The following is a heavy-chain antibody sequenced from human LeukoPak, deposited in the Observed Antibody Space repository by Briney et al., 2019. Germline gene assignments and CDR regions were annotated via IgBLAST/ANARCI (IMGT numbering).Heavy chain of an antibody. CDR3: ARGGERGYSYGYLGY. D-gene: IGHD5-18*01. Sequence: SETLSLTCTVSGGSISSYYWSWIRQPPGKGLEWIGYIYYSGSTNYNPSLKSRVTISVDTSKNQFSLKLSSVTAADTAVYYCARGGERGYSYGYLGYWGQGTLVTVSS. J-gene: IGHJ4*02. V-gene: IGHV4-59*08. CDR2: IYYSGST. CDR1: GGSISSYY.